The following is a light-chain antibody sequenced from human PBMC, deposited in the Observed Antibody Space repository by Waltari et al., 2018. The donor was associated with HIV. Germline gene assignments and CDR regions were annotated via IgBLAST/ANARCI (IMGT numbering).Light chain of an antibody. Sequence: QSALTQPPSVSGSPGQSVAISCTGTSSDLGTYNRVSWYQRHPGTAPKLMLYEVTIRPSGVPDRFSGSKSGNTASLTISGLQAEDEGDYYCSSYTSSNTWVFGGGTKLTVL. J-gene: IGLJ3*02. V-gene: IGLV2-18*02. CDR1: SSDLGTYNR. CDR2: EVT. CDR3: SSYTSSNTWV.